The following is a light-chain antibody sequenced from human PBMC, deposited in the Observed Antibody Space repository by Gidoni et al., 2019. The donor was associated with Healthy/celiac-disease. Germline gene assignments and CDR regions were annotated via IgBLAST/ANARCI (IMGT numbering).Light chain of an antibody. V-gene: IGKV1-NL1*01. Sequence: DIQMTQSPSSLSASVGDRVTIPCRASQGISKSLAWYQQKPGKAPKLLLYAASRLESWVPSRFSVSGSGTDYTLTISSLQPEDFATYDCQQYYSTPLTFGGGTKVEIK. CDR1: QGISKS. CDR3: QQYYSTPLT. CDR2: AAS. J-gene: IGKJ4*01.